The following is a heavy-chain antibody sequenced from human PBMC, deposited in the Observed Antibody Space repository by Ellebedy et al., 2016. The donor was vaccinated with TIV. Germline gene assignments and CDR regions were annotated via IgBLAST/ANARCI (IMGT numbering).Heavy chain of an antibody. D-gene: IGHD3-16*01. J-gene: IGHJ6*02. CDR3: ARRAYNLDRPSQPNMDV. V-gene: IGHV5-51*01. CDR2: IYPGDSDT. Sequence: GESLKISXKGSGYSFTSYWIGWVRQMPGKGLEWMGIIYPGDSDTNYSPSFQGHVTISADKSISTAYLQWSSLKASDTAMYYCARRAYNLDRPSQPNMDVWGQGTTVTVSS. CDR1: GYSFTSYW.